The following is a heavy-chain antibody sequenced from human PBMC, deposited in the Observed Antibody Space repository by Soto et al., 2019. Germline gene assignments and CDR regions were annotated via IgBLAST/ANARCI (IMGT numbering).Heavy chain of an antibody. D-gene: IGHD2-21*02. V-gene: IGHV4-59*01. CDR2: IYYSGST. CDR3: ARWSNYYSAAFDI. CDR1: GGSISSYY. Sequence: PSETLSLTSTASGGSISSYYWSWIRQPPGKGLEWIGYIYYSGSTNYNPSLKSRVTISVDTSKNQFSLKLSSVTAADTAVYYCARWSNYYSAAFDIWGQGTMVTVSS. J-gene: IGHJ3*02.